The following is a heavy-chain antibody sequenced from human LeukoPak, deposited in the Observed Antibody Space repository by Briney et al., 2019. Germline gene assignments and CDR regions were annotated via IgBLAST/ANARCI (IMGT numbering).Heavy chain of an antibody. D-gene: IGHD1-26*01. J-gene: IGHJ5*02. CDR2: IYYSGST. V-gene: IGHV4-39*07. CDR3: AREILHFGFDP. CDR1: GGSISSSSYY. Sequence: PSETLSLTCTVSGGSISSSSYYWGWIRQPPGKGLEWIGGIYYSGSTYYNPSLKSRVTISVDTSKNQFSLKLSSVTAADTAVYYCAREILHFGFDPWGQGTLVTVSS.